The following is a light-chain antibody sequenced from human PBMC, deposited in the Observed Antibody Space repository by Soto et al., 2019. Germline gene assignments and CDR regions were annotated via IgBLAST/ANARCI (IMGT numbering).Light chain of an antibody. CDR1: QSISNS. V-gene: IGKV1-5*03. Sequence: IRMTQAPSTQSASIVDRVIITCRASQSISNSLAWYQQKPGRAPEFLIYKASSLESGVPSRFSGSGSGTEFTLTISSLQPEDFATYYCQKYKSYPWKFGQGTKVDIK. CDR2: KAS. J-gene: IGKJ1*01. CDR3: QKYKSYPWK.